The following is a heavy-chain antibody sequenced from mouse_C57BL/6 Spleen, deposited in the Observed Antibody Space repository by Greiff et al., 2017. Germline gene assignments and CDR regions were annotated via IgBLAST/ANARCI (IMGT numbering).Heavy chain of an antibody. CDR3: ARWGGYAMDY. CDR2: INPYNGGT. V-gene: IGHV1-19*01. J-gene: IGHJ4*01. Sequence: VQLQQSGPVLVKPGASVKMSCKASGYTFTDYYMNWVKQSHGKSLEWIGVINPYNGGTSYNQKFKGKATLTVDKSSSTAYMELNSLTSEDSAVYYCARWGGYAMDYWGQGTSVTVSS. CDR1: GYTFTDYY.